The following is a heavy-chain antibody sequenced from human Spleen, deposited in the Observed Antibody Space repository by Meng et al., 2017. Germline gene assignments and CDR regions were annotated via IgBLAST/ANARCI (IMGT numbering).Heavy chain of an antibody. D-gene: IGHD6-19*01. V-gene: IGHV4-59*01. J-gene: IGHJ4*02. CDR3: ARDGSSGWFYYFDY. Sequence: SETLSLTCIVSGGSISSYYWTWIRQPPGKGLEWIGYIYYSGGTNYNPSLKSRVTISVDTSKNQFSLKLSSVTAADTAVYYCARDGSSGWFYYFDYWGQGTLVTVSS. CDR1: GGSISSYY. CDR2: IYYSGGT.